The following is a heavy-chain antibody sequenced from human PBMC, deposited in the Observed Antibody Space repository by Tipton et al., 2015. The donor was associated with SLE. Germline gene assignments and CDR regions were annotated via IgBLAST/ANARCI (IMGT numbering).Heavy chain of an antibody. D-gene: IGHD3-22*01. CDR3: ARGFYYDTSGNYGAFDI. V-gene: IGHV4-59*01. Sequence: LRLSCTVSGDSIRHIYLSWIRQPPGKGLEWIGYIYSSATTNYQYNPSLRSRVTISVDTSKNQLSLRLNSVTAADTAVYYCARGFYYDTSGNYGAFDIWGQGTMVPVSS. J-gene: IGHJ3*02. CDR2: IYSSATT. CDR1: GDSIRHIY.